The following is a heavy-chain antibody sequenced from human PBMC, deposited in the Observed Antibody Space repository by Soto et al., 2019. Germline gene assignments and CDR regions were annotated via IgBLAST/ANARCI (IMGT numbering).Heavy chain of an antibody. J-gene: IGHJ4*02. CDR1: GFTVSSNY. CDR2: VYSGGAT. Sequence: GGSLRLSCAAFGFTVSSNYMTWVRLAPGKGLEWVPLVYSGGATHYAASVKGRFTISTHSSQNTLFLQMNSLRTEDTATYYCVRGRYGSEIHWGQGTKVTVSS. CDR3: VRGRYGSEIH. V-gene: IGHV3-53*04. D-gene: IGHD3-10*01.